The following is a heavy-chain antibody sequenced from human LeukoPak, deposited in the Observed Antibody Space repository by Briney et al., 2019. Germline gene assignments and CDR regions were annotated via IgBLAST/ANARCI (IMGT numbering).Heavy chain of an antibody. CDR2: VSGSGVNT. V-gene: IGHV3-23*01. CDR3: ARSRYSNSWLFDY. Sequence: GGSLRLSCAAPGITFSSYAMTWVRQAPGKGLEWVSAVSGSGVNTYYADSVKGRFTISRDNSKNTVYLQMNSLRAEDTAVFYCARSRYSNSWLFDYWGQGTLVTVSS. J-gene: IGHJ4*02. D-gene: IGHD6-13*01. CDR1: GITFSSYA.